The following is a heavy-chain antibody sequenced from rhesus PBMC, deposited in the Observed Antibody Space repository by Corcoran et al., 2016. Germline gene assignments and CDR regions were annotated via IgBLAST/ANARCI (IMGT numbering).Heavy chain of an antibody. CDR1: GYTFTSYR. CDR3: ARVSARYGLHS. J-gene: IGHJ6*01. CDR2: INPSKGNT. V-gene: IGHV1-200*01. Sequence: QVQLVQSGAEVKKPGASVKLSCKASGYTFTSYRIYWVIQAPGKGLEWMGWINPSKGNTGYAQKFQGRFTRTRDTSTGTAYMELSSLRSEDTAVYYCARVSARYGLHSWGQGVVVTVSS.